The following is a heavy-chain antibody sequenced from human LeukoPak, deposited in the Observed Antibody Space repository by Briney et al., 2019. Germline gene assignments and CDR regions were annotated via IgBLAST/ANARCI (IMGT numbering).Heavy chain of an antibody. Sequence: ASVKVSCKASGYTFFDYHIHWVRQAPGQGLEWMGWINANSGGTKYAQKFQGRVTMTSDTSISTAYMELTRLRSDDTAVYYCARDTSHYDLLTGSRDFYSGVDVWGQGTTVSVSS. CDR1: GYTFFDYH. J-gene: IGHJ6*02. CDR3: ARDTSHYDLLTGSRDFYSGVDV. V-gene: IGHV1-2*02. CDR2: INANSGGT. D-gene: IGHD3-9*01.